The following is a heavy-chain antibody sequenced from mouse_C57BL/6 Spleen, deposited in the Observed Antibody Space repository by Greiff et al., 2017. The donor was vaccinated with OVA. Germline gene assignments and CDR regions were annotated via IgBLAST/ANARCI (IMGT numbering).Heavy chain of an antibody. V-gene: IGHV1-82*01. CDR1: GYAFSSSW. D-gene: IGHD4-1*01. Sequence: VKLMESGPELVKPGASVKISCKASGYAFSSSWMNWVKQRPGKGLEWIGRIYPGDGDTNYNGKFKGKATLTADKSSSTAYMQLSSLTSEDSAVYFCARENWDGAYWGQGTLVTFSA. CDR3: ARENWDGAY. CDR2: IYPGDGDT. J-gene: IGHJ3*01.